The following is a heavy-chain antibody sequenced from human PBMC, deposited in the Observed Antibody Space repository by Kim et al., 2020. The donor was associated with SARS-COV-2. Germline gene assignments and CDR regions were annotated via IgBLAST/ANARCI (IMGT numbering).Heavy chain of an antibody. D-gene: IGHD5-12*01. Sequence: ASVKVACKASGYTFTSYGISWVRQAPGQGLEWMGLISAYNGNTNYAQKLQGRVTMTTDTSTSTAYMELRSLRSDDTAGYYCARGYIVATIRIYGMDVWGQAHPHTVSS. CDR3: ARGYIVATIRIYGMDV. V-gene: IGHV1-18*01. CDR2: ISAYNGNT. CDR1: GYTFTSYG. J-gene: IGHJ6*02.